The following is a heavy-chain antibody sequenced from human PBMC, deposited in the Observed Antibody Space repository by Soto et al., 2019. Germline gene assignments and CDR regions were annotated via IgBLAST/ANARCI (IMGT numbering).Heavy chain of an antibody. CDR2: ISHNGAGT. V-gene: IGHV3-23*01. CDR3: GWLVAPGTAS. D-gene: IGHD6-19*01. Sequence: EVQVLESGGGLVQPGGSLRLSCAASGFTFSSYAMIWVRQAPGKGLEWVSAISHNGAGTYYAGSVKGGFTISRDNYKNTLSLLMRRRRAVVRAGCYCGWLVAPGTASWGQGTLVPV. CDR1: GFTFSSYA. J-gene: IGHJ5*01.